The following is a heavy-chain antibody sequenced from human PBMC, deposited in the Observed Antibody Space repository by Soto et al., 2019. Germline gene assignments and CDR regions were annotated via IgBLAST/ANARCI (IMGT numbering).Heavy chain of an antibody. CDR1: GGSINTDSW. V-gene: IGHV4-4*02. J-gene: IGHJ4*02. CDR2: IHRSRGT. Sequence: QVQLQESGPGLVSPLGTLSLTCAVSGGSINTDSWWTWVRQPPGKGLEWIGEIHRSRGTNYNSSLKSLVTISIDRSTNHFSLRLYSVTAADTAVYYCASREEARPFWGQGTLVTVSS. CDR3: ASREEARPF. D-gene: IGHD6-6*01.